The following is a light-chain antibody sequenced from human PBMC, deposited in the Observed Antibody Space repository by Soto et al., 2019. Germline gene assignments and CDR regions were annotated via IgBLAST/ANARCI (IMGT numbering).Light chain of an antibody. V-gene: IGKV3-11*01. J-gene: IGKJ4*01. CDR2: DAS. CDR3: QQRINWPLT. Sequence: EIVLTQSPVTLSLSPGERATLSCRASQSVTTFLAWYQQKPGQAPSLLIYDASKRATGIPARFSGSGSGTDFTLTISSLEPEDFAVYYCQQRINWPLTFGGGTKVEIK. CDR1: QSVTTF.